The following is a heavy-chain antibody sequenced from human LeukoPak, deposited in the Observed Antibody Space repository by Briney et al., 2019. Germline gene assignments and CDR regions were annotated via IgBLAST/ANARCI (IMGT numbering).Heavy chain of an antibody. D-gene: IGHD1-26*01. CDR2: INPNSGGT. CDR3: ARDFRGSYFFDY. Sequence: ASVKVSCKASGYIFTDYYMHWVRQAPGQGLEWMGWINPNSGGTNYAQKFQGRVTMTRDTSISTAYMELSRLRSDDTAVYYCARDFRGSYFFDYWGQGTLVTVSS. J-gene: IGHJ4*02. V-gene: IGHV1-2*02. CDR1: GYIFTDYY.